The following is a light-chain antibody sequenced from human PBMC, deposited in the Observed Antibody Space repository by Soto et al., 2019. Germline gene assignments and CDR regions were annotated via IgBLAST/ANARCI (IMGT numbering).Light chain of an antibody. CDR3: QQYAASPLT. V-gene: IGKV3-20*01. Sequence: EIVLTQSSGTLSLSPGERATLSCRASQSVTSNYLAWYQQKSGQAPRLLIYRASTRATGIPDRFSGSGSGTDFSLIISSLEPEDSAVYYWQQYAASPLTFGGGTKLEI. J-gene: IGKJ4*01. CDR1: QSVTSNY. CDR2: RAS.